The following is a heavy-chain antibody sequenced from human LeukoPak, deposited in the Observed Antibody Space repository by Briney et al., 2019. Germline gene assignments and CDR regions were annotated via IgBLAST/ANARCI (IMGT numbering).Heavy chain of an antibody. J-gene: IGHJ4*02. CDR1: GFTFSTYW. Sequence: GGSLRLSCAASGFTFSTYWMHWVRQAPGKGLVWVSRIHGDGTFTTSADSVKGRFTISRDNAQNTLYLQMNSLRAEDTAVYYCAKGHQFFDYWGQGTLVTVSS. V-gene: IGHV3-74*01. D-gene: IGHD5-24*01. CDR3: AKGHQFFDY. CDR2: IHGDGTFT.